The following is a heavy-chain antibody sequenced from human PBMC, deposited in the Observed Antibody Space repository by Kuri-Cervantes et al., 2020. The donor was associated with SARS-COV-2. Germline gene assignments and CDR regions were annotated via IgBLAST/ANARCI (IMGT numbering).Heavy chain of an antibody. J-gene: IGHJ6*02. D-gene: IGHD3-10*01. Sequence: GGSLRLSCAASGFTFDDYAMHWVRQAPGKGLEWVSGISWNSGSIGYADSVKGRFTISRDNAKNSLYLQMNSLRAEDTALYYCAKDMGGVLWFGELFTSYYYGMDVWGQGTTVTVSS. V-gene: IGHV3-9*01. CDR3: AKDMGGVLWFGELFTSYYYGMDV. CDR2: ISWNSGSI. CDR1: GFTFDDYA.